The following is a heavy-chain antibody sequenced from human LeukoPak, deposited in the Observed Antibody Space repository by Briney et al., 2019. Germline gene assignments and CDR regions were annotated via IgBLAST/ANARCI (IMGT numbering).Heavy chain of an antibody. Sequence: PSETLSLTXTVSGGSISSGDYYWSWIRQPPGKGLEWIGYIYYSGSTYYNPSLKSRVTISVDTSKNQFSLKLSSVTAADTAVYYCARYGSGSQTPYWGQGTLVTVSS. J-gene: IGHJ1*01. CDR3: ARYGSGSQTPY. V-gene: IGHV4-30-4*08. D-gene: IGHD3-10*01. CDR1: GGSISSGDYY. CDR2: IYYSGST.